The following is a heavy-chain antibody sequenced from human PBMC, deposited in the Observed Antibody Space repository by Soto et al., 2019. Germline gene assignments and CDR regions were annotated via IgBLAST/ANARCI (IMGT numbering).Heavy chain of an antibody. J-gene: IGHJ4*02. CDR2: ISTYNANT. D-gene: IGHD2-15*01. CDR1: GYTFTRSD. Sequence: GASVKVSCKASGYTFTRSDITWVRQAPGQGLEWVGWISTYNANTNYAQKFQGRVTITADESTSTAYMELSSLRSEDTAVYYCARTGVVGYYFDYWGQGTLVTVSS. V-gene: IGHV1-18*01. CDR3: ARTGVVGYYFDY.